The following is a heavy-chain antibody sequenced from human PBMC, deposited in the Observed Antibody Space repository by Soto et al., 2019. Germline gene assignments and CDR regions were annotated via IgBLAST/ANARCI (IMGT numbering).Heavy chain of an antibody. D-gene: IGHD2-2*01. J-gene: IGHJ4*02. CDR1: GFTFSNYD. V-gene: IGHV3-30*18. Sequence: QVQLVESGGGVVQPGGSLRLSCAASGFTFSNYDMHWVRQAPGEGLEWVAVLSFDGSNKNYADSVKGRFTISRDNSKKPLFLQMNSLRTENTAAYFCAKDFYAVRVPAAPPPHYFDFWGPGTLVTVSS. CDR3: AKDFYAVRVPAAPPPHYFDF. CDR2: LSFDGSNK.